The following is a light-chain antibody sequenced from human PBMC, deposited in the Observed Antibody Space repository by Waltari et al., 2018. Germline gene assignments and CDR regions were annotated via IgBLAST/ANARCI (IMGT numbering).Light chain of an antibody. CDR3: QHYVALPAT. V-gene: IGKV3-20*01. CDR1: QSVGRS. J-gene: IGKJ1*01. CDR2: GAS. Sequence: DIVLTQSPDTLSLSPGERATISCRASQSVGRSLAWYQQKPGQAPGLLIFGASNRATGIPDRFSGSGSGTDFSLTISRLEPEDFAVYYCQHYVALPATFGQGTKVEIK.